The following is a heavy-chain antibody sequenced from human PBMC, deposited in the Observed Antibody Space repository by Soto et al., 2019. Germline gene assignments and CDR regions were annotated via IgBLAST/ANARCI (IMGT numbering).Heavy chain of an antibody. CDR3: ARGIRNYYGMDV. CDR2: INGDGTRT. V-gene: IGHV3-74*01. J-gene: IGHJ6*02. Sequence: EVQVAESGGGLVQPGGSLRLSCAASGFTFSDYWLHWVRQAPGEGLEWVSRINGDGTRTFYADSVKGRLAISRDTARDTVFLKMKSLGAEDTAVYCCARGIRNYYGMDVWGQGTTVTVSS. CDR1: GFTFSDYW.